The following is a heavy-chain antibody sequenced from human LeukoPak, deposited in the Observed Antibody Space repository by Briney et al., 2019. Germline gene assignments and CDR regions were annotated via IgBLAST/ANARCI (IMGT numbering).Heavy chain of an antibody. CDR2: MYYSGST. J-gene: IGHJ6*02. CDR1: GGSISSGDYY. V-gene: IGHV4-30-4*01. Sequence: KPXETLSLTCTVSGGSISSGDYYWSWIRQPPGKGLEWIGCMYYSGSTYYNPSLKSRVTISVDTSKNQFSLKLSSVTAADTAVYYCARDLNDYSNSDGMDVWGQGTTVTVSS. CDR3: ARDLNDYSNSDGMDV. D-gene: IGHD4-11*01.